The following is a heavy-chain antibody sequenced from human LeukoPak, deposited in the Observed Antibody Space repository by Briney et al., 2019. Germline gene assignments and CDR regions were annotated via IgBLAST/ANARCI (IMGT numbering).Heavy chain of an antibody. CDR3: ASDHPLSDAFDM. J-gene: IGHJ3*02. D-gene: IGHD3-16*02. CDR2: ISSSSSYI. CDR1: GFTFSSYS. Sequence: GGSLRLSCAASGFTFSSYSMNWVRQAPGKGLEWVSSISSSSSYIYYADSVKGRFTIPRDQPTNPLYLQRNSQRAEDTSVYYRASDHPLSDAFDMWGQGTMVTVS. V-gene: IGHV3-21*01.